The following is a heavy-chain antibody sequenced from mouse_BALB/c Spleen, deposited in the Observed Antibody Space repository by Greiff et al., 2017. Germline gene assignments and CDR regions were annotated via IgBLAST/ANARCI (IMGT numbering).Heavy chain of an antibody. CDR2: ISDGGSYT. V-gene: IGHV5-4*02. Sequence: EVKLVESGGGLVKPGGSLKLSCAASGFTFSDYYMYWVRQTPEKRLEWVATISDGGSYTYYPDSVKGRFTISRDNATNNLYLQMSSLKSEDTAMYYCASEVYGSSSTDLFDYWGQGTMVTVSS. CDR1: GFTFSDYY. D-gene: IGHD1-1*01. CDR3: ASEVYGSSSTDLFDY. J-gene: IGHJ3*01.